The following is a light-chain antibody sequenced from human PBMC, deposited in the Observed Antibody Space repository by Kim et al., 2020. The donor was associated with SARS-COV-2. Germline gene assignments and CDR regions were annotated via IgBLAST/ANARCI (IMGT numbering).Light chain of an antibody. CDR2: DKN. Sequence: SSSLPPSPSFSVALGQTVRITCQGDSLRSFYASWYQQKPGQAPVLVIYDKNIRPSGIPDRFSGSSSGNTASLTITVAQAEDEADYYCNCSDSGGNHPFGTGTKVTVL. CDR3: NCSDSGGNHP. V-gene: IGLV3-19*01. CDR1: SLRSFY. J-gene: IGLJ3*02.